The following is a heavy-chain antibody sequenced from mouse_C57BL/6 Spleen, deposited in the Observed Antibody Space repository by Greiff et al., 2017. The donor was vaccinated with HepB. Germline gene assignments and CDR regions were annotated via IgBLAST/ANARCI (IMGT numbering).Heavy chain of an antibody. CDR2: IHPSDSDT. D-gene: IGHD2-1*01. V-gene: IGHV1-74*01. Sequence: QVQLQQPGAELVMPGASVKLSCKASGYTFTSYWMHWVKQRPGQGLEWIGRIHPSDSDTNYNQKFKGKATLTVDKSSSTAYMQLSSLTTEDSADYYCAIPGGYYGNYVDFDVWGTGTTVTVSS. CDR1: GYTFTSYW. J-gene: IGHJ1*03. CDR3: AIPGGYYGNYVDFDV.